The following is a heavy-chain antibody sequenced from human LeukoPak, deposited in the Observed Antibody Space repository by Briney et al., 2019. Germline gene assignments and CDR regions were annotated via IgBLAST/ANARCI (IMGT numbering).Heavy chain of an antibody. V-gene: IGHV3-9*01. CDR3: AEEGSGSFY. D-gene: IGHD3-3*01. J-gene: IGHJ4*02. CDR2: ISWNSGSI. Sequence: GGSLRPSCAASGFTFDDYAMHWVRQAPGKGLEWVSGISWNSGSIGYADSVKGRFTISRDNAKNSLYLQMNSLRAEDTALYYCAEEGSGSFYWGQGTLVTVSS. CDR1: GFTFDDYA.